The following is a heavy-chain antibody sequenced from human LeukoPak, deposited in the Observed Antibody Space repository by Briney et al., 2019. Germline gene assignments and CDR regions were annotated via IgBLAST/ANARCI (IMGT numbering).Heavy chain of an antibody. CDR1: GFTFSSFP. CDR2: ISSSGGST. Sequence: SGGSLRLSCSASGFTFSSFPMVWVRQAPGKGLEYVSGISSSGGSTYCADSVKGRFTISRDNSKNTLYLQMSSLRAEDTSVYYCVKRSSTSYYFDYWGQGTLVTVSS. V-gene: IGHV3-64D*06. J-gene: IGHJ4*02. D-gene: IGHD1-26*01. CDR3: VKRSSTSYYFDY.